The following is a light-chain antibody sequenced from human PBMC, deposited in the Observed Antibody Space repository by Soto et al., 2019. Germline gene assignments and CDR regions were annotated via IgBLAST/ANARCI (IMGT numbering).Light chain of an antibody. V-gene: IGKV1-8*01. J-gene: IGKJ4*01. CDR2: AAS. Sequence: AIRMTQSPSSFSASTGDRVTITCRASQGISSYLAWYQQKPGKAPKLLIYAASTLQSGVPSRFSGSGSGTDFTLTISCLQSEDFAVYHCQQYNNWPPLTFGGGTKVDIK. CDR3: QQYNNWPPLT. CDR1: QGISSY.